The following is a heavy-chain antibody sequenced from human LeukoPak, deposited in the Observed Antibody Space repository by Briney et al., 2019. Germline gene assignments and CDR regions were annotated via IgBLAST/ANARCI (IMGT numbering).Heavy chain of an antibody. D-gene: IGHD3-10*02. CDR2: ISSSGSTI. V-gene: IGHV3-48*04. J-gene: IGHJ6*04. CDR1: GFTFSSYA. Sequence: GGSLRLSCAASGFTFSSYAMNWVRQAPGKGLEWVSYISSSGSTIYYADSMKGRFTISRDNAKNSLYLQMNSLRAEDTAVYYCAELGITMIGGVWGKGTTVTISS. CDR3: AELGITMIGGV.